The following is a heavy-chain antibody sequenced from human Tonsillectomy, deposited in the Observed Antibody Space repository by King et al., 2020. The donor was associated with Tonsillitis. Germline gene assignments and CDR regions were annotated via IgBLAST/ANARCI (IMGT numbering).Heavy chain of an antibody. V-gene: IGHV4-34*01. D-gene: IGHD2-15*01. Sequence: VQLQQWGAGLLKPSETLSLTCAVYGGSFSGYYWSWIRQPPGKGLEWSGEINHSGSTNYNPSLKSRVTVSVDTSKNQFSLKLSSVTAADTAVYYCARLGYCSGGSCPDWGQGTLVTVSS. CDR1: GGSFSGYY. CDR3: ARLGYCSGGSCPD. CDR2: INHSGST. J-gene: IGHJ4*02.